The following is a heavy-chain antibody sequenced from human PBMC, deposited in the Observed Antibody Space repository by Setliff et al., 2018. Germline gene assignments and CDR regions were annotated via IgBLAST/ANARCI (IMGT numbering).Heavy chain of an antibody. CDR3: ATGHVLRFLEGTEDYNHWFDP. Sequence: ASVKVSCKVSGYTLTELSMHWVRQAPGKGLEWMGGFDPEGGETIYAQKFQGRVTMTEDTSTDTAYMELSSLRSEDTAVYYCATGHVLRFLEGTEDYNHWFDPWGQGTLVTVSS. D-gene: IGHD3-3*01. CDR1: GYTLTELS. V-gene: IGHV1-24*01. CDR2: FDPEGGET. J-gene: IGHJ5*02.